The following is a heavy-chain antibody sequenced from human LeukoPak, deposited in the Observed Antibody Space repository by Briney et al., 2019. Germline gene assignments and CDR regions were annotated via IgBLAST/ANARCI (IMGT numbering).Heavy chain of an antibody. CDR3: ARGQTNIRSGSFDY. CDR2: ISYDGSNK. D-gene: IGHD1-26*01. CDR1: GLTFSSYA. Sequence: GGSLRLSCAASGLTFSSYAMHWVRQAPGKGLEWVAVISYDGSNKYYADSVKGRFTISRDNSKNTLYLQMNSLRAEDTAVYYCARGQTNIRSGSFDYWGRGTLVTVSS. J-gene: IGHJ4*02. V-gene: IGHV3-30*04.